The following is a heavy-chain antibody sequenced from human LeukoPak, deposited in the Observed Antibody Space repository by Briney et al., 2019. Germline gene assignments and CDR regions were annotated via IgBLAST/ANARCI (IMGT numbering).Heavy chain of an antibody. J-gene: IGHJ4*02. CDR1: GASIRNSYY. V-gene: IGHV4-38-2*02. D-gene: IGHD1-14*01. CDR3: SSLYGTGIRTPLWDY. Sequence: SETLSLTRSVYGASIRNSYYWGWIRQSPGKGLEWIGSIYHNGTTYYYPPLKSRVTISVDTSKNQFSLKLSSVTAADTAVYFCSSLYGTGIRTPLWDYWGQGTLVTVSS. CDR2: IYHNGTT.